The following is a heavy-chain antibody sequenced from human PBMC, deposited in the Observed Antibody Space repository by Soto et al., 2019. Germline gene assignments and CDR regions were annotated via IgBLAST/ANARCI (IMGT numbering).Heavy chain of an antibody. V-gene: IGHV4-59*01. D-gene: IGHD3-22*01. Sequence: SETLSLTCAVYGGSFSGSYWNWIRQPPGKGLEWIGDIYYGGGTNYNPSLKSRVTLSVDTSKNQFSLKLSSVTAADTAVYYCASQYYYDSSGSQTFDYSGQGTQVTVST. CDR3: ASQYYYDSSGSQTFDY. CDR1: GGSFSGSY. J-gene: IGHJ4*02. CDR2: IYYGGGT.